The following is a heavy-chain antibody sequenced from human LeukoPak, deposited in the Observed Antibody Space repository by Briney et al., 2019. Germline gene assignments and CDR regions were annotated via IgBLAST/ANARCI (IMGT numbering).Heavy chain of an antibody. Sequence: GGSLRLSCAASGFTFSNAWMSWVRQAPGKGLEWVGRIKSKTDGGTTDYAAPVKGGFTISRDDSKNTLYLQMNSLRAEDTAVYYCARVVYGYTYGYYYYMDVWGKGTTVTVSS. CDR1: GFTFSNAW. D-gene: IGHD5-18*01. CDR2: IKSKTDGGTT. J-gene: IGHJ6*03. V-gene: IGHV3-15*01. CDR3: ARVVYGYTYGYYYYMDV.